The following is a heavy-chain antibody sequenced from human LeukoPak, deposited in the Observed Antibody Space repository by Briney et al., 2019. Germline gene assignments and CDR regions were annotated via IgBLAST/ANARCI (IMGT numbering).Heavy chain of an antibody. CDR3: AKDYDSSGYYYVDY. CDR2: ISYDGSNK. Sequence: GGSLRLSCAASGFTFSSYGMHRIRQAPGKGLEWVAVISYDGSNKYYADSVKGRFTISRDNSKNTLYLQMNSLRAEDTAVYYCAKDYDSSGYYYVDYWGQGTLVTVSS. CDR1: GFTFSSYG. D-gene: IGHD3-22*01. J-gene: IGHJ4*02. V-gene: IGHV3-30*18.